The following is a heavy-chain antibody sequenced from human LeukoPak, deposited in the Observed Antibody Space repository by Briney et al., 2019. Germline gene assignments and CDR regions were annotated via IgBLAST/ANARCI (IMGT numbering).Heavy chain of an antibody. V-gene: IGHV3-21*01. CDR3: ARANLSTTAAIAVAGTGNWFDP. Sequence: PGGSLRLSCAASGFTFSSYSMNCVRQAPGKGLEWVSSISSSSSYIYYADSVKGRFTISRDNAKNSLYLQMNSLRAEDTAVYYCARANLSTTAAIAVAGTGNWFDPWGQGTLVTVSS. CDR1: GFTFSSYS. D-gene: IGHD6-19*01. CDR2: ISSSSSYI. J-gene: IGHJ5*02.